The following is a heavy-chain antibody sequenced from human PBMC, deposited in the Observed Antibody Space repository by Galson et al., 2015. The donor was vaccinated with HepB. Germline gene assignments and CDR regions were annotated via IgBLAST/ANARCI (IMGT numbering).Heavy chain of an antibody. J-gene: IGHJ6*02. Sequence: SLRLSCAASGFSLSDYYMSWIRQAPGKGLEWVGYISSSKYTNHADSMKGRFTISRDNAKNSLYLQMNGLRAEDTAVYYCARGNSVPAAFDDSPYIYYGMDVWGQGTTVTVSS. CDR1: GFSLSDYY. CDR3: ARGNSVPAAFDDSPYIYYGMDV. CDR2: ISSSKYT. D-gene: IGHD2-2*01. V-gene: IGHV3-11*06.